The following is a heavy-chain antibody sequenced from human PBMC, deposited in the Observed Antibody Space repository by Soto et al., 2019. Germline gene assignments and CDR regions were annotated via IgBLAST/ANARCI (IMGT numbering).Heavy chain of an antibody. CDR1: GFTFSSYA. CDR3: AKTPPIYGPRRVTTEYYFDY. J-gene: IGHJ4*02. D-gene: IGHD4-17*01. CDR2: ISGSGGST. Sequence: GGSLRLSCAASGFTFSSYAMSWVRQAPGKGLEWVSAISGSGGSTYYADSVKGRVTISRDNSKNTLYLQMNSLRAEDTAVYYCAKTPPIYGPRRVTTEYYFDYWGQGTLVTVSS. V-gene: IGHV3-23*01.